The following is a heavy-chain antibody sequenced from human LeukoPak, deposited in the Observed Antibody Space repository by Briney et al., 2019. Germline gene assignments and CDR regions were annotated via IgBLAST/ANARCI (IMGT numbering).Heavy chain of an antibody. D-gene: IGHD3-22*01. Sequence: RGSLRLSRAASGFTFTSYAMSWVRQAPGNGLEGVSAISGSGGSTYYADSVKGRLSISRDNSKNTLYLQMNSLRAEDTAVYYCAKLRITMIVVVNPLDYWGQGTLVTVSS. CDR3: AKLRITMIVVVNPLDY. J-gene: IGHJ4*02. CDR2: ISGSGGST. CDR1: GFTFTSYA. V-gene: IGHV3-23*01.